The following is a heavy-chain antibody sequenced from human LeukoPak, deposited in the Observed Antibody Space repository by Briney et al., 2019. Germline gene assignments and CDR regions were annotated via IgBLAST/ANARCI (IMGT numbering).Heavy chain of an antibody. D-gene: IGHD1-14*01. J-gene: IGHJ6*02. V-gene: IGHV3-74*01. Sequence: GGSLRLSCVASGFTFSSYSMHWVRQAPGKGLVWVSRIFVDGSSTSYAGSVKGRFTISRDNTKNTLYLQMSSLRDDDTAVYYCARAGASYAMDVWGQGTTVTVS. CDR3: ARAGASYAMDV. CDR1: GFTFSSYS. CDR2: IFVDGSST.